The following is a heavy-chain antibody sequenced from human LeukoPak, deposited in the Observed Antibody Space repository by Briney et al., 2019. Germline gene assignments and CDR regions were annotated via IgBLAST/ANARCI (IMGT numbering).Heavy chain of an antibody. V-gene: IGHV3-30*03. D-gene: IGHD4-17*01. CDR2: ISYDGSNK. CDR1: GFTFSSYG. CDR3: ARLGGSGDYVFWFDP. Sequence: GGSLRLSCAASGFTFSSYGMHWVRQAPGKGLEWVAVISYDGSNKYYADSVKGRFTISRDNSKNTLYLQMNSLRAEDTAVYYCARLGGSGDYVFWFDPWGQGTLVTVSS. J-gene: IGHJ5*02.